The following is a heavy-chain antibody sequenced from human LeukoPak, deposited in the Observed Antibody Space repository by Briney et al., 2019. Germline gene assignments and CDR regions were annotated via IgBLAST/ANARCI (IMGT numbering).Heavy chain of an antibody. J-gene: IGHJ4*02. CDR2: FDPKDGGT. CDR3: ATDLIVGPTTDLDY. Sequence: ASVKVSCKVSGYTLTELPIHWVRQAPGKGLEWMGGFDPKDGGTIYAQNFQGRVTLTEDTSTDTAYMELSSLRSEDTAVYYCATDLIVGPTTDLDYWGQGTLGTVSS. V-gene: IGHV1-24*01. D-gene: IGHD1-26*01. CDR1: GYTLTELP.